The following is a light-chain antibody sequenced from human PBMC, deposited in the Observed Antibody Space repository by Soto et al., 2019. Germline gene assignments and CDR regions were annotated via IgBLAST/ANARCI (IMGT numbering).Light chain of an antibody. V-gene: IGKV3-20*01. CDR2: GAS. CDR1: QSVSSSY. J-gene: IGKJ1*01. Sequence: IVLRQSRGTLSSPPWAGATFSCSASQSVSSSYLAWYQQKPGQAPRPLIYGASSRATGIPDRFSGSGSGTDFTLTISRLEPEDFAVYYCQQYGSSPPTFGQGTKVDIK. CDR3: QQYGSSPPT.